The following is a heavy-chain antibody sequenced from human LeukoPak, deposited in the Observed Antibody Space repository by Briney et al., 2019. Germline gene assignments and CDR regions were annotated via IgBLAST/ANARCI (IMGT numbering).Heavy chain of an antibody. J-gene: IGHJ4*02. D-gene: IGHD4-17*01. CDR3: ARRPYGYSDY. V-gene: IGHV7-4-1*02. CDR1: GYTFSGYY. CDR2: INTNTGNP. Sequence: ASVKVSCKASGYTFSGYYMHWVRQAPGQGLEWMGWINTNTGNPMYAQGFTGRFVFSLDTSVSTAYLQISSLKAEDTAVYYCARRPYGYSDYWGQGTLVTVSS.